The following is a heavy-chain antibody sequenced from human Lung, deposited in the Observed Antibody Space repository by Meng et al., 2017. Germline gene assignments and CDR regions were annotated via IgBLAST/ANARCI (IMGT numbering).Heavy chain of an antibody. D-gene: IGHD4-11*01. CDR1: GGSFSDYY. CDR3: ARGPTTMAHDFDY. J-gene: IGHJ4*02. CDR2: INHSGST. V-gene: IGHV4-34*01. Sequence: VQLQQWGAGLFKPSGTLSLTFVVSGGSFSDYYWSWIRQPPGKGLEWIGEINHSGSTNYNPSLESRATISVDTSQNNLSLKLSSVTAADSAVYYCARGPTTMAHDFDYWGQGTLVTVSS.